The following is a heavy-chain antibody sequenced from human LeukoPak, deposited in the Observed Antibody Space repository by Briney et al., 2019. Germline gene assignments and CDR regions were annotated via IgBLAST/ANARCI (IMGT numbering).Heavy chain of an antibody. J-gene: IGHJ3*02. CDR3: ARARDYDYVWGSYRYKFAFDI. V-gene: IGHV4-31*03. D-gene: IGHD3-16*02. CDR2: IYYSGST. CDR1: GGSISSGGYY. Sequence: TSETLSLTCTVSGGSISSGGYYWSWIRQHPGKGLEWIGYIYYSGSTYYNPSLKSRVTISVDTSKNQFSLKLSSVTAADTAVYYCARARDYDYVWGSYRYKFAFDIWGQGTMVTVSS.